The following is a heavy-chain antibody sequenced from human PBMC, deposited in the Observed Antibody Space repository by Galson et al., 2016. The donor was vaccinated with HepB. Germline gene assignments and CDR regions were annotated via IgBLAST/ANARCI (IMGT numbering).Heavy chain of an antibody. J-gene: IGHJ4*01. D-gene: IGHD4-11*01. V-gene: IGHV3-7*02. Sequence: SLRLSCAASGSTFTNYWMNWVRQTPGKGLEWVANVSPNGGEESYVDSVKGRFTISRDNAGTSLFLQMDSLRVDDTAVYYCAATTVGSGGTRRFDHWGHGILVTVSS. CDR3: AATTVGSGGTRRFDH. CDR1: GSTFTNYW. CDR2: VSPNGGEE.